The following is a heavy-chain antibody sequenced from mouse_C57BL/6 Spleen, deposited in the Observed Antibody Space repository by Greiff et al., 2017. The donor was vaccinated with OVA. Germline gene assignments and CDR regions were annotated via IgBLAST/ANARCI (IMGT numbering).Heavy chain of an antibody. Sequence: VQRVESGPGLVQPSQSLSITCTVSGFSLTSYGVHWVRQSPGKGLEWLGVIWRGGSTDYNAAFMSRLSITKDNSKSQVFFKMNSLQADDTAIYYCAHYYGSSHYAMDYWGQGTSVTVSS. D-gene: IGHD1-1*01. J-gene: IGHJ4*01. CDR1: GFSLTSYG. V-gene: IGHV2-5*01. CDR2: IWRGGST. CDR3: AHYYGSSHYAMDY.